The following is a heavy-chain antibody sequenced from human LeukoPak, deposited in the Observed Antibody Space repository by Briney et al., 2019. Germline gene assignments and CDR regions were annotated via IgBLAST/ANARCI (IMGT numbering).Heavy chain of an antibody. V-gene: IGHV4-59*08. CDR3: ARQGELAIDY. J-gene: IGHJ4*02. D-gene: IGHD1-26*01. Sequence: NPSETLSLTCSVSGGSITNYYWSWIRQSPGKGLEWIGFIYNTGRTNYNPSLQSRVTMSIDTSKNQFSLKLSSVTAADTAVYYCARQGELAIDYWGQETLVTVSS. CDR1: GGSITNYY. CDR2: IYNTGRT.